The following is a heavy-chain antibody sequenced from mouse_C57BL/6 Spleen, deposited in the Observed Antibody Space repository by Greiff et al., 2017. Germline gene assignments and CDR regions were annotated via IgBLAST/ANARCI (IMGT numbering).Heavy chain of an antibody. Sequence: DVMLVESGGGLVKPGGSLKLSCAASGFTFSDYGMHWVRQAPEKGLEWVAYISSGSSTIYYADTVKGRFTISRDNAKNTLFLQMTSLRSEDTAMYYCARYLDYYGSLDYWGQGTTLTVSS. V-gene: IGHV5-17*01. CDR3: ARYLDYYGSLDY. CDR1: GFTFSDYG. CDR2: ISSGSSTI. J-gene: IGHJ2*01. D-gene: IGHD1-1*01.